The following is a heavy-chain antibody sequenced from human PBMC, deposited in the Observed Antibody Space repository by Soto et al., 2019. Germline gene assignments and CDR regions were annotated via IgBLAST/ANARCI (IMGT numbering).Heavy chain of an antibody. CDR3: AREGVVSARLDP. CDR2: ISATSSST. CDR1: GFTFSNYP. Sequence: LRLSCVASGFTFSNYPLNWVRQAPGKGLEWVSYISATSSSTYYADSVRGRFTISRDNAKNSLYLQMNSLRDEDTAVYYCAREGVVSARLDPWGQGTLVTVSS. J-gene: IGHJ5*02. D-gene: IGHD3-16*01. V-gene: IGHV3-48*02.